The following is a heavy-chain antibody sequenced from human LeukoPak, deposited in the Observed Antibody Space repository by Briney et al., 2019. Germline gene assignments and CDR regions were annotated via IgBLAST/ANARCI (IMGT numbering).Heavy chain of an antibody. CDR3: ARNAADCTTSACYDS. D-gene: IGHD2-8*01. CDR1: GFTFRSYS. CDR2: VTGNGDTT. Sequence: GGSLRLSCAASGFTFRSYSLNWVRQAPGKGLEWVSVVTGNGDTTYYADSLKGRFTISRDNSRNTLYLQMNSLRAEDTAVYHCARNAADCTTSACYDSWGQGTLVTVSS. J-gene: IGHJ4*02. V-gene: IGHV3-23*01.